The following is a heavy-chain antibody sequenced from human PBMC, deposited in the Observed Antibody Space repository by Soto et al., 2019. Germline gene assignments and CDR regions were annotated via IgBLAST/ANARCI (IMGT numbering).Heavy chain of an antibody. CDR2: ISGSGGST. Sequence: GGSMRLPLASSAFCASGHPMIWFGQSAGKGLEWVSAISGSGGSTYYADSVKGRLTSSRDNPKSSLYLQMNSLRAEDTGGYYCAKAAADRPFPFDIWGQRSMVTLSS. J-gene: IGHJ3*02. CDR1: AFCASGHP. CDR3: AKAAADRPFPFDI. D-gene: IGHD6-6*01. V-gene: IGHV3-23*01.